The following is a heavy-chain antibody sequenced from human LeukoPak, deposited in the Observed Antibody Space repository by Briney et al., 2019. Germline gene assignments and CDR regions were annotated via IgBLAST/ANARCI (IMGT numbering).Heavy chain of an antibody. Sequence: GGSLRLSCAASGFTFSSYSMNWVRQAPGKGLEWVSSISSRSSYIYYADSGKGRFTISIDNAKNSLYLQVNSLRAEDTAVYYCARPPYDYDILTGYPTNNWFDPWGQGTLVTVSS. CDR3: ARPPYDYDILTGYPTNNWFDP. CDR2: ISSRSSYI. CDR1: GFTFSSYS. J-gene: IGHJ5*02. D-gene: IGHD3-9*01. V-gene: IGHV3-21*01.